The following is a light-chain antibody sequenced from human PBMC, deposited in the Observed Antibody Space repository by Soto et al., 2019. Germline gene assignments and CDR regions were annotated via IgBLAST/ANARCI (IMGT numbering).Light chain of an antibody. CDR3: QQYNSWLTWT. CDR1: QSVRSN. J-gene: IGKJ1*01. CDR2: GAS. V-gene: IGKV3-15*01. Sequence: EIVMTQSPATLSVSPGERATLSCRASQSVRSNLAWYQQKPGQAPRLLIYGASTRATGIPARFSGSGSGTEFTLTINSLQSEDFAVYYCQQYNSWLTWTFGQETKVDIK.